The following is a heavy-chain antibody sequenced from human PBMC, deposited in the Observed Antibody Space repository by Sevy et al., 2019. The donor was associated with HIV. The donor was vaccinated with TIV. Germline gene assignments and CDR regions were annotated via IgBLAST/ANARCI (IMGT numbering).Heavy chain of an antibody. CDR1: GYSFIEND. V-gene: IGHV1-8*01. CDR3: ARAQWLGDFLNYYFDS. J-gene: IGHJ4*02. D-gene: IGHD3-10*01. Sequence: ASVKVSCKASGYSFIENDINWVRQAPGQGLEWMGWMNPNSGNTGTAEKFEDRITTTRNTSISTAYMELKSLKSEDTAVYYCARAQWLGDFLNYYFDSWGQGTLVTVSS. CDR2: MNPNSGNT.